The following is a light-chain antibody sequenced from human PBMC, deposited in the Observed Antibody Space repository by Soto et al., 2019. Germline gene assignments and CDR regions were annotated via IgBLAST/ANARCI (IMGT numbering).Light chain of an antibody. CDR3: QQYNTYPWT. CDR1: QSISSW. V-gene: IGKV1-5*03. CDR2: QAS. Sequence: DLQMTQSPATLSVSPGARVPLSCRASQSISSWLAWYQQKPGQAPKLLIYQASSIESGVPARFSGSGSGTEFTLTISSLEPDDFAAYYCQQYNTYPWTFGQGTKVDIK. J-gene: IGKJ1*01.